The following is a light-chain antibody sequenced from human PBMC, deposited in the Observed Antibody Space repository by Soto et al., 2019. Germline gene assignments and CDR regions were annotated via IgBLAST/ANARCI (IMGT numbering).Light chain of an antibody. CDR3: GTWHSSLSALVV. V-gene: IGLV1-51*01. CDR2: DNN. J-gene: IGLJ2*01. CDR1: SSNIGNNY. Sequence: QSVLTQPPSVSAAPGQRVTISCSGSSSNIGNNYVSWYQQLPGTAPKLLIYDNNKRPSGIPDRFSGSKSGTSATLGITGLQTGDEADYYCGTWHSSLSALVVFGGGTKLTVL.